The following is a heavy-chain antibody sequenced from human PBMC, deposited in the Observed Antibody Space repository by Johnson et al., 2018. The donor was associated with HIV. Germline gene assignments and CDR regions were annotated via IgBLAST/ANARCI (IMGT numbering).Heavy chain of an antibody. J-gene: IGHJ3*02. V-gene: IGHV3-66*01. CDR2: GRSST. CDR1: GFTFSDHY. D-gene: IGHD3-22*01. CDR3: AKERGYDSSGYNRWYVPDAFDI. Sequence: EVQLVESGGGVVQPGRSLRLSCAASGFTFSDHYMDWVRQAPGKGLEWVGRSSTHYADSVKGRFTIPRDNSRNTMYLQMNSLRAEDTAVYNCAKERGYDSSGYNRWYVPDAFDIWGQGTMVTVSS.